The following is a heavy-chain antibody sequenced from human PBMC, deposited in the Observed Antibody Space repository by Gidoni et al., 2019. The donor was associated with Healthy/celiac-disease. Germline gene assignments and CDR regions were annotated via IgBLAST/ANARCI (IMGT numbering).Heavy chain of an antibody. Sequence: EVQLVESGVGLVQPGRSLRLSCAASGFTFDDYAMHWVRQAPGKGLEWGSGISWNSGSIGYADSVKGRFTISRDNAKNSLYLQMNSLRAEDTALYYCAKDRGGEQWLVRNGMGVWGQGTTVTVSS. V-gene: IGHV3-9*01. CDR3: AKDRGGEQWLVRNGMGV. CDR2: ISWNSGSI. J-gene: IGHJ6*02. D-gene: IGHD6-19*01. CDR1: GFTFDDYA.